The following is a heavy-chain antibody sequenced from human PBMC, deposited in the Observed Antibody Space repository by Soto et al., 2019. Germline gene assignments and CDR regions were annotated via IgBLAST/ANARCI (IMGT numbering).Heavy chain of an antibody. CDR1: GYSFTTYW. J-gene: IGHJ4*02. CDR2: IYPGDSDT. D-gene: IGHD5-18*01. Sequence: GESLKISCKGSGYSFTTYWIGWVRQMPGKGLEWMGIIYPGDSDTRYSPSFKGQVTISADKSIRTAYLQWSSLKASDTAMYYCARLSRRGYSYGYSDYWGQGTLVTVSS. CDR3: ARLSRRGYSYGYSDY. V-gene: IGHV5-51*01.